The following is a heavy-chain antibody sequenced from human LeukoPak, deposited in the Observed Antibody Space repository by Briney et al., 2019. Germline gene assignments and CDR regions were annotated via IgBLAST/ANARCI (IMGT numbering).Heavy chain of an antibody. V-gene: IGHV1-69*05. Sequence: SVTVSCKASGGTFSSYAISWVRQAPGQGLEWMGGIIPIFGTANYAQKFQGRVTITTDESTSTAYMELSSLRSEDTAVYYCAKEGGLFRYCSSTSCYPFDYWGQGTLVTVSS. D-gene: IGHD2-2*01. CDR2: IIPIFGTA. J-gene: IGHJ4*02. CDR3: AKEGGLFRYCSSTSCYPFDY. CDR1: GGTFSSYA.